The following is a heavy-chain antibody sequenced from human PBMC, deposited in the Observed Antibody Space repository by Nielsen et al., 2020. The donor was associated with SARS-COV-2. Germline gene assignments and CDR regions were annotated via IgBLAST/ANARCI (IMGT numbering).Heavy chain of an antibody. CDR1: GGSVGSGSYY. V-gene: IGHV4-61*01. Sequence: SETLSLTCTVSGGSVGSGSYYWSWIRQPPGKGLEWIGYIYYSGSTNYNPSLKSRVTISVDTSKNQFSLKLSSVTAADTAVYYCASGEDYWGQGTLVTVSS. CDR3: ASGEDY. J-gene: IGHJ4*02. CDR2: IYYSGST.